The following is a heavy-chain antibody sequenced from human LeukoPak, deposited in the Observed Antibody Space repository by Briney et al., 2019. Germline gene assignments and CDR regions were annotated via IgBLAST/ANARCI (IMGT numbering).Heavy chain of an antibody. D-gene: IGHD3-22*01. J-gene: IGHJ4*02. V-gene: IGHV3-23*01. CDR3: AKDSYDTSI. CDR1: GFTFSSCG. CDR2: ISASGGST. Sequence: GGSLRLSCAASGFTFSSCGMSWVRQSPGKGLEWVSGISASGGSTYYADSVKGRFTISRDNSKNTLYLQINSLRAEDTAVYYCAKDSYDTSIWGQGTLVTVSA.